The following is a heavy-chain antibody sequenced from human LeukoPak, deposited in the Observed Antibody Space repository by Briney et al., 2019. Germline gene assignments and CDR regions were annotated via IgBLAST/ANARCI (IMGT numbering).Heavy chain of an antibody. D-gene: IGHD2-2*01. CDR3: ARVAQVQYHFDF. CDR2: IYSGGNT. CDR1: GFTVSSYY. Sequence: GGSLRLSCAASGFTVSSYYMTWVRQAPGNGLEWVSIIYSGGNTYYADSVKGRLTISRDNSKNTLYLQMNSLRAEDTAVYYCARVAQVQYHFDFWGQGTLVTVSS. J-gene: IGHJ4*02. V-gene: IGHV3-66*01.